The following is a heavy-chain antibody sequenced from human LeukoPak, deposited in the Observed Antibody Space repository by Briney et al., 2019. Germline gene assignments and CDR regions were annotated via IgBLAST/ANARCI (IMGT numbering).Heavy chain of an antibody. J-gene: IGHJ4*02. Sequence: PSETLSLTCTVSGGSISNNDYYWGWVRQPTGKGLEWIGSILYSGTTYYNPSLKSRITISVDTSKSQFSLTVRSVTAADTAVYCCARDMRGGNSYYFDSWGQGTLVTVSS. CDR3: ARDMRGGNSYYFDS. D-gene: IGHD4-23*01. V-gene: IGHV4-39*02. CDR1: GGSISNNDYY. CDR2: ILYSGTT.